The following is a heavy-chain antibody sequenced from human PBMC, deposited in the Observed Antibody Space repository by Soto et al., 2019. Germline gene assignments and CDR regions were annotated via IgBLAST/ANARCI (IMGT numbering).Heavy chain of an antibody. CDR2: INHSGST. CDR1: GGSFSGYY. J-gene: IGHJ4*02. V-gene: IGHV4-34*01. Sequence: PSETLSLTCAVYGGSFSGYYWSWIRQPPGKGLEWIGEINHSGSTNYNPSLKSRVTISVDTSKNQFSLKLSSVTAADTAVYYCARPHPHYGSLDYWGQGTLVTVSS. CDR3: ARPHPHYGSLDY. D-gene: IGHD4-17*01.